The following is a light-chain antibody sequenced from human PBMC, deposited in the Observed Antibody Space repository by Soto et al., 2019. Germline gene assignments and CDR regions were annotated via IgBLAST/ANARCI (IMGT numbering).Light chain of an antibody. CDR3: QSYDSSLSVSV. V-gene: IGLV1-40*01. CDR2: NNN. Sequence: QSVLTQPPSVSGAPGQRVTFSCTGSSSNIGAGYDVHWYQQPPGTVPKLLIYNNNNRPSGVPDRFSGSKSGTSASLAITGLRAEDEADYYCQSYDSSLSVSVFGGGTKVTVL. J-gene: IGLJ2*01. CDR1: SSNIGAGYD.